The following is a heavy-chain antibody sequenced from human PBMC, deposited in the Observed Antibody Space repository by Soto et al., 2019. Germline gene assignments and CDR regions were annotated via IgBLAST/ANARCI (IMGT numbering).Heavy chain of an antibody. CDR1: GFTFSNHV. Sequence: GSLRLSCAASGFTFSNHVMNWVRQAPGKGLEWVSAINGGGGSTFYADSVKGRFTISRNNSKNTLYLQMHSLRADDTAVYYCANVPEYNFWSGYRYYFDYWGQGTLVTVSS. CDR2: INGGGGST. J-gene: IGHJ4*02. CDR3: ANVPEYNFWSGYRYYFDY. D-gene: IGHD3-3*01. V-gene: IGHV3-23*01.